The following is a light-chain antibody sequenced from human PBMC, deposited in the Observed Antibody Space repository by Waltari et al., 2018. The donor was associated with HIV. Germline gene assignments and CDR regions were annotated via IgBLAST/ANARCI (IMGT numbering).Light chain of an antibody. J-gene: IGLJ2*01. Sequence: QSALTQPPSVSGSPGQTVTISCSGTSSDVGSYNRVSWYKQPPGTAPNGIIDEVMNRPSGVPDRCSGSKSGNTASLIISGLQAEDEADFYCSSYTSDSTWVFGGGTKLTVL. CDR2: EVM. CDR1: SSDVGSYNR. CDR3: SSYTSDSTWV. V-gene: IGLV2-18*02.